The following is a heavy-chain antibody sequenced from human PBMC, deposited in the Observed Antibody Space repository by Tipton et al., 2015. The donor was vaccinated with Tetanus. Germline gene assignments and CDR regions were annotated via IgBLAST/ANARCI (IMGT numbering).Heavy chain of an antibody. Sequence: TLSLTCSVSGGSISSSGYFWNWVRQHPEKGLEWIGYIYYSGDTYINPSLKSRVTMSVDTSKNQISLNLSSVTAADTAVYYCARGQGGGRVVRLNWFDPWGQGALVTVSS. J-gene: IGHJ5*02. CDR3: ARGQGGGRVVRLNWFDP. D-gene: IGHD6-6*01. V-gene: IGHV4-31*03. CDR2: IYYSGDT. CDR1: GGSISSSGYF.